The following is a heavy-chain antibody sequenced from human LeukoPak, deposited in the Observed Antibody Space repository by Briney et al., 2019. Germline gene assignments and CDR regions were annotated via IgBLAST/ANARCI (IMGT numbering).Heavy chain of an antibody. V-gene: IGHV1-69*01. D-gene: IGHD3-16*01. CDR1: GGTFSSYA. J-gene: IGHJ4*02. CDR3: ARDGGLQASSNYFDY. CDR2: IIPIFGTA. Sequence: SVKVSCKASGGTFSSYAISWVRQAPGQGLEWMGGIIPIFGTANYAQKFQGRVTITADESTSTVYMELSSLRSEDTAVYYCARDGGLQASSNYFDYWGQGTLVTVSS.